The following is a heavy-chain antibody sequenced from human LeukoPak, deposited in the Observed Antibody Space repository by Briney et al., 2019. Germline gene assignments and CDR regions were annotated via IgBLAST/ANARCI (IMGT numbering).Heavy chain of an antibody. D-gene: IGHD3-10*01. CDR1: GGSISSGGYY. V-gene: IGHV4-39*07. CDR2: INHSGST. CDR3: ARPHVGSGTRGYYYYYGMDV. Sequence: PSETLSLTCTVSGGSISSGGYYWSWIRQPPGKGLEWIGEINHSGSTNYNPSLKSRVTISVDTSKNQFSLKLSSVTAADTAVYYCARPHVGSGTRGYYYYYGMDVWGQGTTVTVSS. J-gene: IGHJ6*02.